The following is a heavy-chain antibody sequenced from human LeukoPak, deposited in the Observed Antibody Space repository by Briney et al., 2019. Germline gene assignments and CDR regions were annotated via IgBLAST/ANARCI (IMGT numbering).Heavy chain of an antibody. V-gene: IGHV1-69*13. CDR1: GGTFSSYA. Sequence: GASVKVSCKASGGTFSSYAISWVRQAPGQGLEWMGGIIPIFGTANYAQKFQGRVTITADESTSTAYMELSSLRSEDTAVYYCARDHFGVGYNWFDPWGQGTLVTVSS. J-gene: IGHJ5*02. CDR3: ARDHFGVGYNWFDP. CDR2: IIPIFGTA. D-gene: IGHD2-15*01.